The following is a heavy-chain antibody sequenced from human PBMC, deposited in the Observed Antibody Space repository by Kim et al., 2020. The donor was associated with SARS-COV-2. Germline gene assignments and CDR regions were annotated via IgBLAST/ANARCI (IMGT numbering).Heavy chain of an antibody. V-gene: IGHV3-72*01. Sequence: TPHYAASEKGTSTITRDDSKNSLYLQMSSRKTEDTAIYYCARDDMGGYDYWGQGTLVTVSS. D-gene: IGHD1-26*01. CDR3: ARDDMGGYDY. CDR2: TP. J-gene: IGHJ4*02.